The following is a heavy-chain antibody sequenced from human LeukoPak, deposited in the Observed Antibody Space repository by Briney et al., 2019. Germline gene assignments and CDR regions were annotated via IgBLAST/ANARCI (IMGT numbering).Heavy chain of an antibody. CDR2: IYTSGST. J-gene: IGHJ6*02. Sequence: PSETLSLTCTVSGGSISSYYWSWIRQPAGKGLEWIGRIYTSGSTNYNPSLKSRVTMSVDTSKNQFSLKLSSVTAADTAVYYCARLSVLQDYYYGMDVWGQGTTVTVSS. CDR3: ARLSVLQDYYYGMDV. V-gene: IGHV4-4*07. D-gene: IGHD5/OR15-5a*01. CDR1: GGSISSYY.